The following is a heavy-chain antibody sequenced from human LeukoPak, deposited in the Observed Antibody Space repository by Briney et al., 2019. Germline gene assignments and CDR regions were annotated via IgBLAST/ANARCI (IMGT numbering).Heavy chain of an antibody. CDR3: ASGVVAATGRDAFDI. V-gene: IGHV4-30-2*01. CDR2: IYHSGST. Sequence: PSETLSLTCAVSGVSISSGGYSWSWTRQPPGKGLEWIGYIYHSGSTYYNPSLKSRVTISVDRSKNQFSLKLSSVTAADTAVYYCASGVVAATGRDAFDIWGQGTMVTVSS. J-gene: IGHJ3*02. D-gene: IGHD2-15*01. CDR1: GVSISSGGYS.